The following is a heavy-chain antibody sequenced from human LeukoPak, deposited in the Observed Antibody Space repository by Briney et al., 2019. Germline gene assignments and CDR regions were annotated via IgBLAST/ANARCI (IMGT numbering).Heavy chain of an antibody. CDR2: ISGYNGYI. Sequence: GASVKVSCKASGYTFTGYYMHWVRQAPGQGLEWMGWISGYNGYINYAQNLQGRVTVTTDTSTSTGYMELRSLRSDDTAVYYCARWSGGSDWLYHYGMDVWGQGTTVTVSS. CDR1: GYTFTGYY. J-gene: IGHJ6*02. V-gene: IGHV1-18*04. D-gene: IGHD6-19*01. CDR3: ARWSGGSDWLYHYGMDV.